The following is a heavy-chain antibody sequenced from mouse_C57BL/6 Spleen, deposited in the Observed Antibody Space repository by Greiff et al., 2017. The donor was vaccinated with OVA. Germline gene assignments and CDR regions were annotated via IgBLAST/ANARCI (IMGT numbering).Heavy chain of an antibody. D-gene: IGHD3-2*02. CDR1: GYSFTGYY. J-gene: IGHJ2*01. CDR2: INPSTGGT. CDR3: ARSRAAQVYFDY. Sequence: VQLKQSGPELVKPGASVKISCKASGYSFTGYYMNWVKQSPEKSLEWIGEINPSTGGTTYNQKFKAKATLTVDKSSSTAYMQLKSLTSEDSAVYYCARSRAAQVYFDYWGQGTTLTVSS. V-gene: IGHV1-42*01.